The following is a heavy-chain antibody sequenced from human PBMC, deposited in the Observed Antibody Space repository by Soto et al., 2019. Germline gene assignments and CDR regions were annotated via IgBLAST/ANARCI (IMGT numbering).Heavy chain of an antibody. CDR3: ARLPGTSSVVLYSGSYFWFDP. V-gene: IGHV4-39*01. D-gene: IGHD1-26*01. CDR2: IYYIGST. Sequence: PSETLSLNCTVSVGSGSSSSYYWGWILQPPGKGLEWIGSIYYIGSTYYNPSLKSRVTISVDTSKNQFSLKLSSVTAADTAVYYCARLPGTSSVVLYSGSYFWFDPWGQGTLVTVSS. J-gene: IGHJ5*02. CDR1: VGSGSSSSYY.